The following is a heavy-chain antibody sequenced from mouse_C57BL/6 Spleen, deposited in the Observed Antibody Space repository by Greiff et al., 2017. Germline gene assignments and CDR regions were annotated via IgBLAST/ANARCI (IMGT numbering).Heavy chain of an antibody. CDR1: GFSLTSYA. Sequence: VQLQQSGPGLVAPSQSLSITCTVSGFSLTSYAISWVRQPPGKGLEWLGVIWTGGGTNYNSALKSRLSISKDNSKSQVFLKMNSLQTDDTARYYCARNSAHATSYYFDYWGQGTTLTVSS. D-gene: IGHD3-2*02. V-gene: IGHV2-9-1*01. CDR3: ARNSAHATSYYFDY. CDR2: IWTGGGT. J-gene: IGHJ2*01.